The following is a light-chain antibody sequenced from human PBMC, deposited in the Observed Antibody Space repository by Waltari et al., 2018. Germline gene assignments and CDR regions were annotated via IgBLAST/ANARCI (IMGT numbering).Light chain of an antibody. J-gene: IGLJ2*01. CDR3: TAWDDSLNGVV. CDR2: SNN. CDR1: SSNIGSKT. Sequence: GQRVTISCSGSSSNIGSKTVNWYQQLPGTAPKLLIHSNNPRPSGVPDRFSGPKSGTSASLAISGLQSEDEADYYCTAWDDSLNGVVFGGGTKLTVL. V-gene: IGLV1-44*01.